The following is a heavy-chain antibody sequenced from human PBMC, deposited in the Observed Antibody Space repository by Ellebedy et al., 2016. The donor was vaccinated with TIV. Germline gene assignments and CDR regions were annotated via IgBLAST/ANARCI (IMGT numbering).Heavy chain of an antibody. D-gene: IGHD3-9*01. J-gene: IGHJ6*02. CDR1: GFTFNTYA. CDR3: AREHYDILTGYSHGMDV. V-gene: IGHV3-53*01. CDR2: IYIGGTT. Sequence: GGSLRLSCAASGFTFNTYAMTWVRQAPGKGLEWVSIIYIGGTTYYADSVKGRFTISIDNSNNTLYLQMNSLRAEDTAVYYCAREHYDILTGYSHGMDVWGQGTTVTVSS.